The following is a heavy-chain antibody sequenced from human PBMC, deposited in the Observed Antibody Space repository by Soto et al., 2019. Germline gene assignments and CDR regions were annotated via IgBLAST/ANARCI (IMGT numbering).Heavy chain of an antibody. D-gene: IGHD3-22*01. CDR2: IYWDDDR. J-gene: IGHJ4*02. Sequence: QITLKESGPTLMEPTQTLTLTCTFSGFSLLTSGVGVGWIRQPPGKALECLALIYWDDDRRYNPYLKSRLAITKASSRNQLVLRMSNMDPVDTATYYCAHRNYYQRSGVSWDVWFFYYWGQGTLVRVSS. CDR1: GFSLLTSGVG. V-gene: IGHV2-5*02. CDR3: AHRNYYQRSGVSWDVWFFYY.